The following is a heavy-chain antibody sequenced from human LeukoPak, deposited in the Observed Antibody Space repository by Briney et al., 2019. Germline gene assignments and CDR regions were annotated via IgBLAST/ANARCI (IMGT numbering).Heavy chain of an antibody. V-gene: IGHV3-30*02. CDR1: GFTFSSYG. Sequence: PGGSLRLSCAASGFTFSSYGMHWVRQAPGKGLEWVAFIRYDGSNKYHADSVKGRFTISRDNSKNTLYLQMNSLRAEDTAVYYCAKDRGYDSSGYHDYWGQGTLVTVSS. CDR3: AKDRGYDSSGYHDY. J-gene: IGHJ4*02. CDR2: IRYDGSNK. D-gene: IGHD3-22*01.